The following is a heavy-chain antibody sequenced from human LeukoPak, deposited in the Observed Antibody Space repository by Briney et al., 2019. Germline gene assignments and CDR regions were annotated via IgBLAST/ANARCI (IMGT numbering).Heavy chain of an antibody. CDR2: IYSGGST. Sequence: PGGSLRLSCAASGFTVSSSYMNWVRQAPGKGLEWVSVIYSGGSTYYADSVKGRFTISRDNSKNTLYLQMNSLRAEDTAVYYCARDSNFDWFDPWGQGTLVIVSS. D-gene: IGHD1-7*01. CDR3: ARDSNFDWFDP. J-gene: IGHJ5*02. CDR1: GFTVSSSY. V-gene: IGHV3-66*01.